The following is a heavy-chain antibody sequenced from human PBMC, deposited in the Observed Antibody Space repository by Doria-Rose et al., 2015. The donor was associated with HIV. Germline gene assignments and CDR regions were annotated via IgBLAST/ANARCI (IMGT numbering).Heavy chain of an antibody. CDR3: ASIKSSRWYHKYYFDF. J-gene: IGHJ4*02. CDR2: IFSDDER. V-gene: IGHV2-26*01. D-gene: IGHD6-13*01. CDR1: GVSLSSPGMG. Sequence: QESGPVLVKPTETLTLTCTVSGVSLSSPGMGVSWIRQPPGKALEWLADIFSDDERSYITSLTSRLTISRGTSNSQVVVTMTDMDPVDTATYYCASIKSSRWYHKYYFDFWGQGTLVIVSA.